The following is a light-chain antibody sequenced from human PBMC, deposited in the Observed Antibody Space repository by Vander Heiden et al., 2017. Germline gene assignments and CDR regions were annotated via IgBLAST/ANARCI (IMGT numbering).Light chain of an antibody. V-gene: IGKV3-20*01. Sequence: EFVLTQSPGTLSLSPGERATLFCRASQSVSSSYLAWYQQKPGQAPRLLIYGASSRATGIPDRFSGSGSGTDFTLTISRLEPEDFAVYYCQQYGSSPRFGQGTKVEIK. CDR1: QSVSSSY. CDR3: QQYGSSPR. CDR2: GAS. J-gene: IGKJ1*01.